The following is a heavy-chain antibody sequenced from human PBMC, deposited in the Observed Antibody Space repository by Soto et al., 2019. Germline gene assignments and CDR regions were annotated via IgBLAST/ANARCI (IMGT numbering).Heavy chain of an antibody. V-gene: IGHV3-7*05. D-gene: IGHD3-22*01. J-gene: IGHJ4*02. CDR3: ARELVVTQFDY. CDR2: IKQDGSEK. CDR1: GFTLSSYW. Sequence: ETLSLSCAASGFTLSSYWMSWVRQAPGKGLEWVANIKQDGSEKYYVDSVKGRFTISRDNAKNSLYLQMNSLRAEDTAVYYCARELVVTQFDYWGQGTLVTVSS.